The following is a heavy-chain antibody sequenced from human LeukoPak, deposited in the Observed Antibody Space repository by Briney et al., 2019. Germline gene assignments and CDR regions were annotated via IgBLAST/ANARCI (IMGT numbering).Heavy chain of an antibody. Sequence: GGSLRLSCAASGFTFSTYWMYWFRQAPGKGLEWVAVICYDGSNKYYADSVKGRFTISRDNSKNTLYLQMNSLRAEDTAVYYCAREPGSGGSCSPAPYMGAFDIWGQGTMVTVSS. CDR3: AREPGSGGSCSPAPYMGAFDI. J-gene: IGHJ3*02. D-gene: IGHD2-15*01. CDR1: GFTFSTYW. V-gene: IGHV3-33*08. CDR2: ICYDGSNK.